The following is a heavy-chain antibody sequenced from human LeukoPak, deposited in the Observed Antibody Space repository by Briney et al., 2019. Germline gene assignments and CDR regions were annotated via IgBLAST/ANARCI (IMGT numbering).Heavy chain of an antibody. CDR2: INHSGST. J-gene: IGHJ4*02. CDR3: ARLGRIGYYYGSGSYTTYFDY. Sequence: SETLLLTCAVHGEPFSGHYWSWIRQPPGKGLEWIGEINHSGSTNSNPSLKSHDTISVDTYKNQFSLKQRSVAAADTDVLSCARLGRIGYYYGSGSYTTYFDYWGQGTLVTVSS. D-gene: IGHD3-10*01. CDR1: GEPFSGHY. V-gene: IGHV4-34*01.